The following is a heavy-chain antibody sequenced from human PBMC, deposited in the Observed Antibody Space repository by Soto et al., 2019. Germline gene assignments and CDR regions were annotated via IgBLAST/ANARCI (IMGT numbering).Heavy chain of an antibody. V-gene: IGHV1-69*12. CDR3: ATHFGSGQPRAYYYGRDV. D-gene: IGHD3-3*02. CDR2: IIPIFGTA. J-gene: IGHJ6*02. CDR1: GGTFSSYA. Sequence: QVQLVQSGAEVKKPGSSVKVSCKASGGTFSSYAISWVRQAPGQGLEWMGGIIPIFGTANYAQKFQGRVKIPADESTRTAYMGLRSLRSEDTAVYYGATHFGSGQPRAYYYGRDVGGQGTTATASS.